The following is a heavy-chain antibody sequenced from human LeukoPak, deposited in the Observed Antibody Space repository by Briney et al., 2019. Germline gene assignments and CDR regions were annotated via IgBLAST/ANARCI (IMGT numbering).Heavy chain of an antibody. Sequence: PSETLSLTCTVSGGSISSGGYYWSWIRQPPGKGLEWIGYIYYSGSTNYNPSLKSRVTISVDTSKNQFSLKLSSVTAADTAVYYCASQLGGYIAVAGSTDYSFDYWGQGTLVTVSS. CDR1: GGSISSGGYY. J-gene: IGHJ4*02. D-gene: IGHD6-19*01. CDR3: ASQLGGYIAVAGSTDYSFDY. V-gene: IGHV4-61*08. CDR2: IYYSGST.